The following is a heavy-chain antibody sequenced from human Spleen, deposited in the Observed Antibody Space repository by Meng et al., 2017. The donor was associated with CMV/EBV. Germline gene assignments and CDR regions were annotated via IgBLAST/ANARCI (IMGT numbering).Heavy chain of an antibody. D-gene: IGHD6-6*01. CDR2: INNSGST. V-gene: IGHV4-34*01. CDR3: VRGFYFGYSIGKNWFDP. J-gene: IGHJ5*02. Sequence: GSLSGYYWSWIRQPPGKGLEWIGEINNSGSTNYNPSLKSRVSISIDRSENHFSLNLSSVTAADMAVYYCVRGFYFGYSIGKNWFDPWGQGTLVTVSS. CDR1: GSLSGYY.